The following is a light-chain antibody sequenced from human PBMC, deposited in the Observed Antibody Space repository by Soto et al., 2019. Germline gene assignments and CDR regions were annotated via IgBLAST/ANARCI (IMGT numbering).Light chain of an antibody. Sequence: QSVLTHPPSGSGTHGQRLTIPCSRSSSNIGSNTVNWYQQLPGTAPKLLIYSNNQRPSGVPDRFSGSKSGTSASLAISGLQSEDEADYYCAAWDDSLNGYVFGTGTKVTVL. V-gene: IGLV1-44*01. J-gene: IGLJ1*01. CDR1: SSNIGSNT. CDR3: AAWDDSLNGYV. CDR2: SNN.